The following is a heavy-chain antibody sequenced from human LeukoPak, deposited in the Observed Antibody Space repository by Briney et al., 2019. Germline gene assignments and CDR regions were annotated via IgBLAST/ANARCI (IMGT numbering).Heavy chain of an antibody. CDR2: IYYSGRT. V-gene: IGHV4-39*01. J-gene: IGHJ4*02. CDR3: ARRTYSIRTYYFDY. D-gene: IGHD2-21*01. Sequence: PSETLSLTCTVSGGSLSSSSYYWGWIRQPPGKGLEWIGSIYYSGRTYYNPSLKSRVTISVDTSKNQFSLKLSSVTAADTAVYYCARRTYSIRTYYFDYWGQGTLVTVSS. CDR1: GGSLSSSSYY.